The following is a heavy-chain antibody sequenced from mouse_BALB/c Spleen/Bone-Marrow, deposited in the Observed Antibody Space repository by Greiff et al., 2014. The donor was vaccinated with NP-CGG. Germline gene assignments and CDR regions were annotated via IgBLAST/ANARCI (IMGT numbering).Heavy chain of an antibody. CDR2: IDPANGNT. D-gene: IGHD2-4*01. J-gene: IGHJ3*01. CDR1: GFNIKDTY. Sequence: VQLKESGAELVKPGASVKLSCTASGFNIKDTYMHWVKQRPEQGLEWIGRIDPANGNTKYDPKFQGKATITADTSSNTAYLQLSSLTSEDTAVYYCDGLRPRFEFAYWGQGTLVTVSA. CDR3: DGLRPRFEFAY. V-gene: IGHV14-3*02.